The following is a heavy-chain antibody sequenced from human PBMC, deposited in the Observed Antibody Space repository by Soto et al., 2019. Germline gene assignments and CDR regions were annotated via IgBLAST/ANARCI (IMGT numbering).Heavy chain of an antibody. CDR2: ISGSGGST. CDR1: GFTFSSYA. V-gene: IGHV3-23*01. J-gene: IGHJ6*03. Sequence: GGSLRLSCAASGFTFSSYAMSWVRQAPGKGLEWVSAISGSGGSTYYADSVKGRFTISRDNSKNTLYLQMNSLRAEDTAVYYCAKDTRAILLWFGETTYYYMDVWGKGTTVTVSS. D-gene: IGHD3-10*01. CDR3: AKDTRAILLWFGETTYYYMDV.